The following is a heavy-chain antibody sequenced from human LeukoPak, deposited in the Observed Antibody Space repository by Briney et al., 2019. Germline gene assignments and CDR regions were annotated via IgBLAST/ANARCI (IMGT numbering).Heavy chain of an antibody. CDR3: ARDRNYDILTGYYYYFDY. Sequence: GGSLRLSCAASGFTVSSNYMSWVRQAPGKGLEWVSVIYSGGSTYYADSVKGRFTISRDNSKNTLYLQMNSLRAEDTAVYYCARDRNYDILTGYYYYFDYRGQGTLVTVSS. CDR1: GFTVSSNY. V-gene: IGHV3-66*02. D-gene: IGHD3-9*01. J-gene: IGHJ4*02. CDR2: IYSGGST.